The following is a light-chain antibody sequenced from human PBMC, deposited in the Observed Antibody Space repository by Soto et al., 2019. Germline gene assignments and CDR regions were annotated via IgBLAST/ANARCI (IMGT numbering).Light chain of an antibody. CDR3: QQYNNWPVT. CDR1: QSIGSY. V-gene: IGKV1-39*01. CDR2: AAS. J-gene: IGKJ5*01. Sequence: RMMQTPISLSSSFGDRVTINCRASQSIGSYLNWYQQRPGRAPKLLIYAASSLQGGVPTRFSGSGSGTDFTLTISGLQSEDFATYYCQQYNNWPVTFGGGTRLEI.